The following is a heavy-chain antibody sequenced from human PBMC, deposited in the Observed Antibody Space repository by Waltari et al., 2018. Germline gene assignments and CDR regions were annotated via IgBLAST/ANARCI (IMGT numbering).Heavy chain of an antibody. Sequence: EVQMVESGVGSMKPGDSLRLPLRASAFRLTPAWLTWVRQAPGKGLEWVGRITSQNDGATTDFAASLRGRFSISRDDSQNMVFLQMSSLRIEDTAVYYCTTLDAPWGGWGHGTLVTVSS. CDR3: TTLDAPWGG. D-gene: IGHD7-27*01. CDR2: ITSQNDGATT. CDR1: AFRLTPAW. V-gene: IGHV3-15*01. J-gene: IGHJ4*01.